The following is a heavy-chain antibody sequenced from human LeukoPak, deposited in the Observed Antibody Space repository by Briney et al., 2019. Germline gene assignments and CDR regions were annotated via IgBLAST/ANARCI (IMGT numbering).Heavy chain of an antibody. CDR2: IYRVGST. Sequence: GGSLRLSCAASGFTVSSNYMNWVRQAPGKGLEWVSTIYRVGSTYYADSVKGRFTISRDNSKNTLYLQMNSLRAEDTAVYYCAREAERGDSSSYYGYYFDYWGQGALVTVSS. V-gene: IGHV3-53*01. CDR1: GFTVSSNY. D-gene: IGHD3-22*01. J-gene: IGHJ4*02. CDR3: AREAERGDSSSYYGYYFDY.